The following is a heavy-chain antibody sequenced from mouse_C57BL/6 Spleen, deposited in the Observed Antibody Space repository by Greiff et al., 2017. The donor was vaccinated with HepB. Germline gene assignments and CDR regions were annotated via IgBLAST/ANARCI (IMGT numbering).Heavy chain of an antibody. Sequence: QVQLQQSGPELVKPGASVKISCKASGYSFTSYYIHWVKQRPGQGLEWIGWIYPGSGNTKYNEKFKGKATLTADTSSSTAYMQLSSLTSEDSAVYYCARYGYYSNYYFDYWGQGTTLTVSS. J-gene: IGHJ2*01. CDR2: IYPGSGNT. V-gene: IGHV1-66*01. D-gene: IGHD2-5*01. CDR3: ARYGYYSNYYFDY. CDR1: GYSFTSYY.